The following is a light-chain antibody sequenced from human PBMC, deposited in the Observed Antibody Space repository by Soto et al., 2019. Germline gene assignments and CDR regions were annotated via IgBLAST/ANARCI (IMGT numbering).Light chain of an antibody. CDR1: SSDVGGYDY. J-gene: IGLJ1*01. Sequence: QSVLTQPPSASGSPGQSVTISCTGVSSDVGGYDYVSWYQQHPGKPPKLIIYEVTQRPSGVPDRFSGSKSGNTASLTVSGLQADDEADYFCSSYAASTKIVFGTGTKVTVL. CDR2: EVT. V-gene: IGLV2-8*01. CDR3: SSYAASTKIV.